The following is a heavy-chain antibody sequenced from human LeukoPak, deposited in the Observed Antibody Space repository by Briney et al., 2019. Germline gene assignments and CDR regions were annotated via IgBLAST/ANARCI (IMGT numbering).Heavy chain of an antibody. CDR2: ISGSGGST. D-gene: IGHD6-6*01. CDR1: GFTFSSYA. V-gene: IGHV3-23*01. J-gene: IGHJ3*02. Sequence: GGSLRLSCAASGFTFSSYAMNWVRQAPGKGLEWVSAISGSGGSTYYADSVKGRFTISRDNSKNTLYLQMNSLRAEDTAVYYCAKLPSEYSSSSPHDAFDIWGQGTMVTVSS. CDR3: AKLPSEYSSSSPHDAFDI.